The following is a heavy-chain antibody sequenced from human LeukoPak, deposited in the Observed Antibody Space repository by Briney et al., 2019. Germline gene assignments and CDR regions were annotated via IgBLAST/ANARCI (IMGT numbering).Heavy chain of an antibody. D-gene: IGHD3-10*01. CDR1: GFTLSSYS. CDR3: ARAPILLWFGELSMSNAFDI. Sequence: GGSLRLSCAASGFTLSSYSMNWVRQAPGKGLEWVSYISSSSSTIYYADSVKGRFTISRDNAKNSLYLQMNSLRAEDTAVYYCARAPILLWFGELSMSNAFDIWGQGTMVTVSS. CDR2: ISSSSSTI. J-gene: IGHJ3*02. V-gene: IGHV3-48*01.